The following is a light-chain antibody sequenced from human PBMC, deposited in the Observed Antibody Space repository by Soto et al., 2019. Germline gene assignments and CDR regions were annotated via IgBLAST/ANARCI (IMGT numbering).Light chain of an antibody. CDR3: QQSYSTHALT. CDR1: QNIAKY. Sequence: DIQMTQSPSSLSASVGDRVTITCRASQNIAKYLTWYQQKTGKAPKILIYGASSLQSGVPSRFSGSGSGTDVTLTISSLQPEDFAIYYCQQSYSTHALTFGGGTKVQIK. CDR2: GAS. J-gene: IGKJ4*01. V-gene: IGKV1-39*01.